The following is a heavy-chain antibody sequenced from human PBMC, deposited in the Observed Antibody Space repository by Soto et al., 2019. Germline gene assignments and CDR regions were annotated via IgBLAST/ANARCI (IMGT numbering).Heavy chain of an antibody. V-gene: IGHV4-31*03. CDR2: ISYSGST. CDR1: GDSMTTVGYY. J-gene: IGHJ4*02. CDR3: TRGDY. Sequence: QVQLQESGPGLVKPSQTLSLTCTVSGDSMTTVGYYWTWIRQHPGQVLEWIGFISYSGSTYYSSSLKSRVAISADTSKNQFSLKLNSVTAADTAVYYCTRGDYWGQGTLVTVSS.